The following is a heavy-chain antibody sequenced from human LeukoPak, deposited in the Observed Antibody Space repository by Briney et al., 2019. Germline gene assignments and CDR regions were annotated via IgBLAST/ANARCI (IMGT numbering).Heavy chain of an antibody. J-gene: IGHJ6*03. Sequence: GGSLRLSCAASGFTFSSYWMSWVRQAPGKGLEWVANIKQDGSEKYYVDSVKGRFTISRDNAKNSLYLQMNSLRAEDTAVYYCARDSYYYYYYMDVWGKGTTVTVSS. V-gene: IGHV3-7*01. CDR2: IKQDGSEK. CDR1: GFTFSSYW. CDR3: ARDSYYYYYYMDV.